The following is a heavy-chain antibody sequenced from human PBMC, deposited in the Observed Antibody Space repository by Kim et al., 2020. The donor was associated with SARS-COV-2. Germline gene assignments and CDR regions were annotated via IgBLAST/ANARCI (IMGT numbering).Heavy chain of an antibody. J-gene: IGHJ6*02. D-gene: IGHD1-7*01. V-gene: IGHV3-33*06. CDR3: AKEFELLTPYYYYGMDV. CDR1: GFTFSSYA. Sequence: GGSLRLSCAASGFTFSSYAMHWVRQAPGKGLEWVAVIWYDGSNKYYADSVKGRFTISRGNSKNTLYLQMNSLRAEDTAVYYCAKEFELLTPYYYYGMDVWGQGTTVTVSS. CDR2: IWYDGSNK.